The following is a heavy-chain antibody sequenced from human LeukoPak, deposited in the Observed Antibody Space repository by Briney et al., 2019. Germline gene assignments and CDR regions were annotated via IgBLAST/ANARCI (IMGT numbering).Heavy chain of an antibody. CDR1: GGSISSYY. V-gene: IGHV4-34*01. J-gene: IGHJ4*02. D-gene: IGHD2-2*01. CDR2: INHSGST. CDR3: ARYPRRGLDY. Sequence: SETLSLTCTVSGGSISSYYWSWIRQPPGKGLEWIGEINHSGSTNYNPSLKSRVTISVDTSKNQFSLKLSSVTAADTAVYYCARYPRRGLDYWGQGTLVTVSS.